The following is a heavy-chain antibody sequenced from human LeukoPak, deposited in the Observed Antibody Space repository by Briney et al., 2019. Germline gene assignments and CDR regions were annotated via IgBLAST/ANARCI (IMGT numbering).Heavy chain of an antibody. CDR2: IYPGDSDT. Sequence: MSGESLKISCKGSGYSFTSYWIGWVRQMSGKGLEWMGIIYPGDSDTRYSPSFQGQVTISADKSISTAYLQWSSLKTSDTAMYYCARLESEMATIRVYYFDYWGQGTLVTVSS. CDR1: GYSFTSYW. CDR3: ARLESEMATIRVYYFDY. V-gene: IGHV5-51*01. J-gene: IGHJ4*02. D-gene: IGHD5-24*01.